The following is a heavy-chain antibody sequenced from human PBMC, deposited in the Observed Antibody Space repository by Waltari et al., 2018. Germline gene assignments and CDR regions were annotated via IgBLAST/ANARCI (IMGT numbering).Heavy chain of an antibody. V-gene: IGHV4-38-2*01. CDR3: ARGSYSNYVNTR. CDR2: IYHSGST. D-gene: IGHD4-4*01. CDR1: GYSISSGYY. Sequence: ESGPGLVKPSETLSLTCAVSGYSISSGYYWGWIRQPPGKGLEWIGSIYHSGSTYYNPSLKSRVTISVDTSKNQFSLKLSSVTAADTAVYYCARGSYSNYVNTRWGQGTLVTVSS. J-gene: IGHJ4*02.